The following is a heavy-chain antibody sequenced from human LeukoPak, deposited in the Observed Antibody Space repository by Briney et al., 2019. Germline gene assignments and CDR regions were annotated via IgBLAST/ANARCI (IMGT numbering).Heavy chain of an antibody. D-gene: IGHD2-15*01. CDR2: ISSSSSYI. J-gene: IGHJ4*02. Sequence: GGSLRLSCAASGFTFSSYSMNWVRQAPGKGLEWVSSISSSSSYIYYADSVKGRFTISRDNAKNSLYLQMTSLRAEDTAVYYCARDDCSGGSCYSFDYWGQGTLVTVSS. CDR1: GFTFSSYS. CDR3: ARDDCSGGSCYSFDY. V-gene: IGHV3-21*01.